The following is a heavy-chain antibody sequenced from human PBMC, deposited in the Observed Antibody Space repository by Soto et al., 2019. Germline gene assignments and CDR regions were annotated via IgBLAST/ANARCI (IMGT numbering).Heavy chain of an antibody. J-gene: IGHJ4*02. CDR3: VRANYFDY. V-gene: IGHV4-34*01. CDR1: GGSFSGYY. Sequence: SETLSLTCAVYGGSFSGYYWSWIRQPPGKGLEWIGEINHSGSTNYNPSLKSRVTISVDTSKNLFSLKLTSVTAADTAVYYCVRANYFDYWGQGTLVTVSS. CDR2: INHSGST.